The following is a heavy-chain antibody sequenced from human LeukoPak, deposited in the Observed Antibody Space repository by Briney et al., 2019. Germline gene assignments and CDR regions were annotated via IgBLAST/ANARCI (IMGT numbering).Heavy chain of an antibody. CDR2: IYSNGRT. J-gene: IGHJ6*02. CDR1: GFTVSSNF. V-gene: IGHV3-53*01. Sequence: GGSLRLSCAASGFTVSSNFMNWVRQAPGKGLEWVSVIYSNGRTYYADSVKGRFTISRDNSKNTLYLQMNSLRAEDTAVYYCAREVVVTAIPNYYYYGMDVWGQGTTVTVSS. CDR3: AREVVVTAIPNYYYYGMDV. D-gene: IGHD2-21*02.